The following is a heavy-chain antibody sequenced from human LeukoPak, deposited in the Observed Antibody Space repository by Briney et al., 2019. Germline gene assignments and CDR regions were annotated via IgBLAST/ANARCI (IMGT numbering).Heavy chain of an antibody. D-gene: IGHD7-27*01. CDR1: GYTFTGYY. V-gene: IGHV1-2*02. CDR2: INPNSGGT. J-gene: IGHJ1*01. Sequence: GASVKVSCKASGYTFTGYYMHWVRQAPGQGLEWMGWINPNSGGTNYAQKFQGRVTMTRDTSISAAYMELSRLRSDDTAVYYCAREFWGETLTLEFQHWGQGTLVTVSS. CDR3: AREFWGETLTLEFQH.